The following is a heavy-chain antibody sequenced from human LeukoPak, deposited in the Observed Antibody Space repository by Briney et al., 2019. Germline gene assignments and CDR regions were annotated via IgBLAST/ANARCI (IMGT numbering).Heavy chain of an antibody. CDR1: GGTFSSYA. J-gene: IGHJ4*02. CDR3: ARGWSIAVAGTRFDY. Sequence: ASVKVSCKASGGTFSSYAISWVRQAPGQGLEWMGGIIPIFGTANYAQKFQGRVTITTDESTSTAYMELSSLRSEDTAVYYCARGWSIAVAGTRFDYWGQGTLVTVSS. V-gene: IGHV1-69*05. D-gene: IGHD6-19*01. CDR2: IIPIFGTA.